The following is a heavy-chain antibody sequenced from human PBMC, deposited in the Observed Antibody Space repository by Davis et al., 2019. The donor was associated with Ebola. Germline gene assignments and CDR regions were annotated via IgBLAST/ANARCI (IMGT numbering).Heavy chain of an antibody. J-gene: IGHJ4*02. Sequence: ASVKVSCKASGYTFTSYDINWVRQATGQGLEWMGWMNPNSGNTGYAQKFQGRVTMTRNTSISTAYMELSSLRSEDTAVYYCAIFPRYSSGPFDYWGQGTLVTVSS. CDR2: MNPNSGNT. D-gene: IGHD6-19*01. CDR1: GYTFTSYD. CDR3: AIFPRYSSGPFDY. V-gene: IGHV1-8*01.